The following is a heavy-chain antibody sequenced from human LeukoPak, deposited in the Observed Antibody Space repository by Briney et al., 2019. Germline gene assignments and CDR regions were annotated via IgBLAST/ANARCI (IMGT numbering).Heavy chain of an antibody. CDR1: GFTFSSYC. D-gene: IGHD6-19*01. V-gene: IGHV3-48*01. J-gene: IGHJ4*02. CDR2: ISSSSSTI. Sequence: GGSLRLSCAASGFTFSSYCMNWVRQAPGKGLEWVSYISSSSSTIYYADSVKGRFTISRDNAKNSLYLQMNSLRAEDTAVYYCASRIAVAGHDYWGQGNLVTVSS. CDR3: ASRIAVAGHDY.